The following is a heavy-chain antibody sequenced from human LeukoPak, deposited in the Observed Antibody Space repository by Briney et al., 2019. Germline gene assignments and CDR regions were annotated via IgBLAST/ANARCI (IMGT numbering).Heavy chain of an antibody. CDR3: ARDGVDILTGYADY. J-gene: IGHJ4*02. CDR1: GYTSTSYG. CDR2: ISAYNGNT. Sequence: GASVKVSCKASGYTSTSYGISWVRQAPGQGLEWMGWISAYNGNTNYAQKLQGRVTMTTDTSTSTAYMELRSLRSDDTDVYYCARDGVDILTGYADYWGQGTLSPSPQ. D-gene: IGHD3-9*01. V-gene: IGHV1-18*01.